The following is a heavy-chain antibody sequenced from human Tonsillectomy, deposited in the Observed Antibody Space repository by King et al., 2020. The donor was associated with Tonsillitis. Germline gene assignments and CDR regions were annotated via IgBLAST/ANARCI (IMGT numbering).Heavy chain of an antibody. J-gene: IGHJ4*02. V-gene: IGHV1-2*02. CDR1: GYTFTGYY. CDR2: INPNSGGT. Sequence: VQLVESGAEVKKPGASVKVSCKASGYTFTGYYMHWVRQAPGQGLEWMGWINPNSGGTNYAQKFQGRVTMTRDPSISTAYMELSRLRSDDTAVYYCARGKDIVLMVYAPGPLDYWGQGTLVTVSS. CDR3: ARGKDIVLMVYAPGPLDY. D-gene: IGHD2-8*01.